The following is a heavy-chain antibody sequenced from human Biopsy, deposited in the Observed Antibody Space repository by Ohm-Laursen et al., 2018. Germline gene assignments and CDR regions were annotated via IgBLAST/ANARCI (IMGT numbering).Heavy chain of an antibody. CDR2: ISNSGNT. D-gene: IGHD2-15*01. J-gene: IGHJ4*02. CDR1: GDSINSSS. Sequence: SGTLSLTCTVSGDSINSSSWSWIRQPPGKGLEWIGFISNSGNTNYNPSLKSRVTISVDTSKNQISLKLGSVTVADTAVFYCARRGSGGRSFDYWGQGSLVTVSS. CDR3: ARRGSGGRSFDY. V-gene: IGHV4-59*08.